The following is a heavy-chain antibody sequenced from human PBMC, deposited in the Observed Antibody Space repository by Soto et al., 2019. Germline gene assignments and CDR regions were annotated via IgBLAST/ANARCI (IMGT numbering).Heavy chain of an antibody. Sequence: PSETLSLTCTVSGGSISSGGYYWSWIRQHPGKGLEWIGYIYYSGSTYYNPSLKSRVTISVDTSKNQFSLKLSSVTAADTAVYYCARGIVFGSSWYFDYWGQGTLVTVSS. D-gene: IGHD6-13*01. CDR2: IYYSGST. CDR3: ARGIVFGSSWYFDY. J-gene: IGHJ4*02. CDR1: GGSISSGGYY. V-gene: IGHV4-31*03.